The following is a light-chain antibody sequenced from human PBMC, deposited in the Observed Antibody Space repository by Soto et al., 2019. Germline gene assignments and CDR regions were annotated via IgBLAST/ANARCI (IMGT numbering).Light chain of an antibody. CDR2: GAS. CDR1: QRISSW. CDR3: QQYNDFSRT. J-gene: IGKJ1*01. Sequence: DIQMTQSPSTLSASVGDRVTITCRASQRISSWLAWYQQKPGKDPKLLIYGASSLERGVPSWFSGSGSGTEFTLTIISLQVDDFATYYCQQYNDFSRTFGQGTKVDNK. V-gene: IGKV1-5*01.